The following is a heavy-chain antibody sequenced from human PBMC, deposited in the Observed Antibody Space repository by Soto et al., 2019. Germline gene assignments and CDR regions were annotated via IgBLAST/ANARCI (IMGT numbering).Heavy chain of an antibody. CDR3: ARDRNGESYNWFDP. CDR2: IYYSGST. Sequence: SEPKSLPCTVSDGTISSRSYHRGWNRQTPGKGLEWIGSIYYSGSTYYNPSLKSRVTISVDTSKNQFSLKLSSVTAADTAVYYCARDRNGESYNWFDPWGQGTLVTVSS. V-gene: IGHV4-39*07. J-gene: IGHJ5*02. D-gene: IGHD4-17*01. CDR1: DGTISSRSYH.